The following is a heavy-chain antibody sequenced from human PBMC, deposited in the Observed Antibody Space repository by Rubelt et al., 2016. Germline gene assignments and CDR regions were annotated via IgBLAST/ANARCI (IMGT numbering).Heavy chain of an antibody. D-gene: IGHD3-22*01. CDR2: ISGSGGST. V-gene: IGHV3-23*01. Sequence: PGGSLRLSCAASGFTFSSYAMSWVRQAPGKGLEWVSAISGSGGSTYYADSVKGRFTISRDNSKNTLYLQMNSLRAEDTAVYYCAKEWGYDSSGYYYFDYWGQGTLVTVSS. CDR3: AKEWGYDSSGYYYFDY. CDR1: GFTFSSYA. J-gene: IGHJ4*02.